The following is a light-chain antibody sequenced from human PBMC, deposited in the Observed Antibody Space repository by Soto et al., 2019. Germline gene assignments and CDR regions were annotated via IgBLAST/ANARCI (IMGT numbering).Light chain of an antibody. J-gene: IGLJ2*01. Sequence: QSVLTQPASVSGSPGQSITISCTGTSSDVGGYNLVSWYKQHPGKAPKLIIYEGNKRPSGVSDRFSGSKSGNTASLTISSLQAEDEADYSCCSFAGGATFVFGGGTKLTVL. CDR1: SSDVGGYNL. CDR3: CSFAGGATFV. CDR2: EGN. V-gene: IGLV2-23*03.